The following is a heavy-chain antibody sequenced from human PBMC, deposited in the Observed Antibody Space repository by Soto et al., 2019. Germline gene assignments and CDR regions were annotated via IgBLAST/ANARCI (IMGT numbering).Heavy chain of an antibody. D-gene: IGHD6-19*01. V-gene: IGHV3-9*01. CDR1: GFTFVDYA. Sequence: EVQLVESGGGLVQPGRSLRLSCAASGFTFVDYAMHWVRQAPGKGLEWVSGIRWNSGSIGYADSVKGRLTNSRDNAKNSLYLQMNSLRAEDTALYYCAKDKGDSSGWSCDYWGQGTLVTVSS. J-gene: IGHJ4*02. CDR3: AKDKGDSSGWSCDY. CDR2: IRWNSGSI.